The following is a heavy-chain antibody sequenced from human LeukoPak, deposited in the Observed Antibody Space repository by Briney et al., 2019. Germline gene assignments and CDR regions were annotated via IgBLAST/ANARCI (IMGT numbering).Heavy chain of an antibody. CDR1: GFTFSSYG. CDR2: IKNKAKSYIT. V-gene: IGHV3-72*01. D-gene: IGHD2-8*02. Sequence: GTSLRLSCAASGFTFSSYGMYWVRQAPGKGLEWVGRIKNKAKSYITEYAASVEGRFTISRDDSKNSLYLQMNSLKNEDTAVYYCAKDAGTTGHWGQGTLVTVSS. CDR3: AKDAGTTGH. J-gene: IGHJ4*02.